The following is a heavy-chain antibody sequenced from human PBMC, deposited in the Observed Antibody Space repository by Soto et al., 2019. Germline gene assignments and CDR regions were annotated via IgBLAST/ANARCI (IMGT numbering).Heavy chain of an antibody. V-gene: IGHV1-69*13. Sequence: SVKVSCKASRDTFSSYAITWVRQAPGQGLEWMGGIIPTFGSPKYAQSFQGRLTITADASTYTAYTELASLTSDDTAVYYCARAVVPKYNWFDPWGQGTLVTVSS. CDR1: RDTFSSYA. J-gene: IGHJ5*02. D-gene: IGHD2-21*01. CDR2: IIPTFGSP. CDR3: ARAVVPKYNWFDP.